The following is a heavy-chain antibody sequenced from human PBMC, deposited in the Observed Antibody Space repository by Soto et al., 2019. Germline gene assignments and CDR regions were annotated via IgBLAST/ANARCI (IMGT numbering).Heavy chain of an antibody. CDR3: ARGQRITIFGVVAPVYYMDV. J-gene: IGHJ6*03. Sequence: GASVKVSCKASGYTFTSYYMHWVRQAPGQGLEWMGIINPSGGSTSYAQKFQGRVTMTRDTSTSTVYMELSSLRSEDTAVYYCARGQRITIFGVVAPVYYMDVWGKGTTVTVSS. V-gene: IGHV1-46*03. D-gene: IGHD3-3*01. CDR1: GYTFTSYY. CDR2: INPSGGST.